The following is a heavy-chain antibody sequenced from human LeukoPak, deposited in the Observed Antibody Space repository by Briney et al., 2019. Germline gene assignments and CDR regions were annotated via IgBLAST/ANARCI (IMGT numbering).Heavy chain of an antibody. CDR3: ARVLMNYYDSSGYSPRFDY. CDR2: IIPIFGTA. Sequence: ASVKVSCKASGGTFSSYAISWVRQAPGQGLELMGGIIPIFGTANYAQKFQGRVTITTDESTSTAYMELSSLRSEDTAVYYCARVLMNYYDSSGYSPRFDYWGQGTLVTVSS. V-gene: IGHV1-69*05. CDR1: GGTFSSYA. D-gene: IGHD3-22*01. J-gene: IGHJ4*02.